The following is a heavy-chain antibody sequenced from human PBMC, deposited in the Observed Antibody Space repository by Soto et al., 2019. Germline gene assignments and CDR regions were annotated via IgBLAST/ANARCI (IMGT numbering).Heavy chain of an antibody. J-gene: IGHJ5*02. Sequence: PGGSLRLSCAASGFTFSSYSMNWVRQAPGKGLEWVSYISSSSSTIYYADSVKGRFTISRDNAKNSLYLQMNSLRAEDTAVYYCARHPERIAQIGWFAPWGQGTLVPVSS. D-gene: IGHD6-13*01. CDR1: GFTFSSYS. CDR3: ARHPERIAQIGWFAP. CDR2: ISSSSSTI. V-gene: IGHV3-48*01.